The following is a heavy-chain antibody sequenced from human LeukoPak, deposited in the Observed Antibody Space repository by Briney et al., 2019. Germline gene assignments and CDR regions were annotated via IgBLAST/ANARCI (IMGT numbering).Heavy chain of an antibody. J-gene: IGHJ4*02. V-gene: IGHV3-74*01. Sequence: PGGSLRLSCAASGFTFSSYWMHWVRQAPGKGLVWVSRINSDGSSTSYADSVKGRFTISRDNAKNTLYLQMNSLRAEDTAVYYCAREGVLRALDYWGQGTLVTVSS. CDR2: INSDGSST. CDR1: GFTFSSYW. D-gene: IGHD4/OR15-4a*01. CDR3: AREGVLRALDY.